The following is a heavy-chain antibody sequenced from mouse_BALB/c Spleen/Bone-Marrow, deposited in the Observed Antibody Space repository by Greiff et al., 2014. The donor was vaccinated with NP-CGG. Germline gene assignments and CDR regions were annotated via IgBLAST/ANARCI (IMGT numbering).Heavy chain of an antibody. CDR2: IDPANGNT. J-gene: IGHJ2*01. CDR3: ARYYYGSSYFDY. D-gene: IGHD1-1*01. Sequence: VQLQQSGAELVKPGASVKLSCTASGFNIKDTYMHWVKQRPEQDLEWIGRIDPANGNTKYDPKFQGKATITADTSSNTAYLQLSSLTSEDTAVYYCARYYYGSSYFDYWGQGTTHTVSS. CDR1: GFNIKDTY. V-gene: IGHV14-3*02.